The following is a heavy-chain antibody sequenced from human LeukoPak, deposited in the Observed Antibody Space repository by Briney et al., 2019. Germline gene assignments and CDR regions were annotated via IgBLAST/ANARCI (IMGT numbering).Heavy chain of an antibody. D-gene: IGHD3-10*01. Sequence: GASVKVSCKASGYSFTSYSINWVRQAPGRGLEWMGWINPNSGDTNYEQRFQGRVTMTRDTSISTAYMDLTRLASDDTAVYYCARGELLVDYWGQGTLVTVSS. CDR1: GYSFTSYS. V-gene: IGHV1-2*02. J-gene: IGHJ4*02. CDR2: INPNSGDT. CDR3: ARGELLVDY.